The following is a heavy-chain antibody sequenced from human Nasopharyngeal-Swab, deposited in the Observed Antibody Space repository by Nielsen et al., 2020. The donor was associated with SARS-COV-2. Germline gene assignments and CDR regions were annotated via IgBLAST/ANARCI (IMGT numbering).Heavy chain of an antibody. CDR3: ARGYGDSGYDWRQYFQH. V-gene: IGHV1-8*01. J-gene: IGHJ1*01. CDR1: GYTFTSYD. Sequence: ASVQVSCKASGYTFTSYDINWVRQATGQGLEWMGWMNPNSGNTGYAQKFQGRVTMTRNTSISTAYMELSSLRSEDTAVYYCARGYGDSGYDWRQYFQHWGQGTLVTVSS. CDR2: MNPNSGNT. D-gene: IGHD5-12*01.